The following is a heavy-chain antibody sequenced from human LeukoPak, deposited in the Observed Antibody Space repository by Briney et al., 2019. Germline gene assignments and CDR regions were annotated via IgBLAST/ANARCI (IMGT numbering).Heavy chain of an antibody. D-gene: IGHD2-21*01. CDR3: ARDALGLIPEAFDI. CDR2: ISHDGTNQ. J-gene: IGHJ3*02. CDR1: GFTFSTSG. V-gene: IGHV3-30*03. Sequence: PGGSLRLSCAASGFTFSTSGMHWVRQAPGKGLEWVAVISHDGTNQYYADSVKGRFTISRDNSKNILYLQMNSLRTDDTAVYYCARDALGLIPEAFDIWGQGTMVTVSS.